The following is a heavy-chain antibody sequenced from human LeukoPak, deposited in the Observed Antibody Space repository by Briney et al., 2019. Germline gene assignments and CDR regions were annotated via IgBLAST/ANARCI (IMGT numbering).Heavy chain of an antibody. Sequence: GGSLRLSCAASGFTFSSYSMNWVRQAPGKGLEWVSYISSSSSTMYYADSVKGRFTISRDNAKNTLYLQMNSLRAEDTAVYYCARRSGIAVAGAFDYWGQGTLVTVSS. CDR3: ARRSGIAVAGAFDY. D-gene: IGHD6-19*01. CDR1: GFTFSSYS. CDR2: ISSSSSTM. V-gene: IGHV3-48*01. J-gene: IGHJ4*02.